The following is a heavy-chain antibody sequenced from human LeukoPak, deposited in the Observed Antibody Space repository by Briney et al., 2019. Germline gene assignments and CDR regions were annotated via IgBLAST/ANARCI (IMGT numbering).Heavy chain of an antibody. J-gene: IGHJ4*02. CDR2: IYYSGST. CDR1: GGSISSGGYY. Sequence: SETLSLTCTVSGGSISSGGYYWSWIRQHPGKGLEWIGYIYYSGSTYYNPSLKSRVTISVDTSKNQFSLKLSSVTAADTAVYYCARSDYGSGSYPFDYWGQGPLVTVSS. V-gene: IGHV4-31*03. CDR3: ARSDYGSGSYPFDY. D-gene: IGHD3-10*01.